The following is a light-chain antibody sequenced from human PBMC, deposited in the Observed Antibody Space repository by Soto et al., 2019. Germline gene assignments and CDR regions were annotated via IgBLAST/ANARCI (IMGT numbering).Light chain of an antibody. Sequence: EIVLTQSPGTLSLSPGERATLSCRASQSVSSSYLAWYQQKPGQAPRLLINGASSRATGIPDRFSGSESGTDFTLTISRLEPEDFAVYYCHQYGTSPPSTFGQGTRLEIK. J-gene: IGKJ5*01. CDR2: GAS. V-gene: IGKV3-20*01. CDR1: QSVSSSY. CDR3: HQYGTSPPST.